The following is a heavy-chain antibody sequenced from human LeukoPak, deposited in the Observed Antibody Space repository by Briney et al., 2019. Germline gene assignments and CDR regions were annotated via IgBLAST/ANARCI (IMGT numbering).Heavy chain of an antibody. CDR1: GGSISSSSYY. V-gene: IGHV4-39*01. Sequence: SETLSLTCTVSGGSISSSSYYWGWIRQPPGKGPEWIGSIYYSGSTYYNPSLKSRVTISVDTSKNQFSLKLSSVTAADTAVYYCARGFYCSSTSCYPGIPPDYWGQGTLVTVSS. CDR3: ARGFYCSSTSCYPGIPPDY. CDR2: IYYSGST. J-gene: IGHJ4*02. D-gene: IGHD2-2*01.